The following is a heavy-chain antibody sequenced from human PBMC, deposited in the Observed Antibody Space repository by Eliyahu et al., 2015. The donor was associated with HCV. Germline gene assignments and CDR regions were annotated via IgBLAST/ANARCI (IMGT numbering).Heavy chain of an antibody. J-gene: IGHJ4*02. CDR2: ISSSSGVT. V-gene: IGHV3-48*02. Sequence: EVQLVESGGGLVQPGGSLRLSCAASGFTFSGYSINWVRQAPGMGLEWLSYISSSSGVTYYADSVKGRFTISRDNAKNSLYLQMNSLRDEDTAVYHCARGGGRGCTGGTCYTDFFDYWGPGTLVTVSS. D-gene: IGHD2-8*02. CDR1: GFTFSGYS. CDR3: ARGGGRGCTGGTCYTDFFDY.